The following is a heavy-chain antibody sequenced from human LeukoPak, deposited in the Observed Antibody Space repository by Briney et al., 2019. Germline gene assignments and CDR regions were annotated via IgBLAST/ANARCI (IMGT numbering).Heavy chain of an antibody. CDR1: GFTFDDSG. CDR2: INWNGGIT. D-gene: IGHD2-15*01. V-gene: IGHV3-20*04. CDR3: ARDFVGYCSGGTCYPLAFDI. Sequence: PGGSLRSSCAASGFTFDDSGMSGVGQAPGKGLEWVSGINWNGGITGYADSVKGRFTISRDNAKNSLYLQMNSLRAEDTALYYCARDFVGYCSGGTCYPLAFDIWGQGTMVTVSS. J-gene: IGHJ3*02.